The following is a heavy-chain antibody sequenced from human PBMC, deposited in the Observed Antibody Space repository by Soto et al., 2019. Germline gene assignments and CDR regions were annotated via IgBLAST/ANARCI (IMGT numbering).Heavy chain of an antibody. D-gene: IGHD3-10*01. J-gene: IGHJ3*02. CDR3: ANLVYGSGSYSAFDI. V-gene: IGHV1-69*05. CDR1: GGTFSSYA. CDR2: IIPIFGTA. Sequence: SVKVSCKASGGTFSSYAISWVRQAPGQGLEWMGWIIPIFGTANYAQKFQGRVTITRDESTSTAYMELSSLRSEDTAMYYCANLVYGSGSYSAFDIWGQGTMVTVSS.